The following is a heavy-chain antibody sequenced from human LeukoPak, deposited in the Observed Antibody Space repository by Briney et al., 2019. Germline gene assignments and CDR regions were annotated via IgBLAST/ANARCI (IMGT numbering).Heavy chain of an antibody. V-gene: IGHV3-48*04. CDR1: GFTFSSYS. CDR2: ITASGTAM. J-gene: IGHJ5*02. CDR3: ARDKGVVGTLAP. Sequence: GGSLRLSRAASGFTFSSYSMNWVRQAPGKGLEWVSHITASGTAMFYADSVKGRFTISRDNAKNSLYLQMNSLRAEDTAIYYCARDKGVVGTLAPWGQGTLVTVSS. D-gene: IGHD1-26*01.